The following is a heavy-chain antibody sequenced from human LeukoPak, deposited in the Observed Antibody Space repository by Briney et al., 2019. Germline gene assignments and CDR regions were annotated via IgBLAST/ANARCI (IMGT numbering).Heavy chain of an antibody. V-gene: IGHV4-59*01. J-gene: IGHJ4*02. CDR3: AKVDTAIVTFDY. D-gene: IGHD5-18*01. CDR1: GGSISSYY. Sequence: ETLSLTCTVSGGSISSYYWSWIRQPPGKGLEWIGYIYYSGSTNYNPSLKSRVTISVDTSKNQFSLKLSSVTAADTAVYYCAKVDTAIVTFDYWGQGTLVTVSS. CDR2: IYYSGST.